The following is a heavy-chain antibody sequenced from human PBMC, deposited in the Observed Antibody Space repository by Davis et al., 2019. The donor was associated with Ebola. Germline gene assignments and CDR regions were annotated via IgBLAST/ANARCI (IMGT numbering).Heavy chain of an antibody. Sequence: PGGSLRLSCAASGFTFTSYSMNWVRQAPGKGLEWVSHLSRGGNTISYADSVKGRFTISRDNTKNSLFLQMNSLRAEDTAVYYCARANQLISYYAMDVWGQGTTVTVSS. CDR1: GFTFTSYS. CDR2: LSRGGNTI. D-gene: IGHD2-2*01. CDR3: ARANQLISYYAMDV. V-gene: IGHV3-48*04. J-gene: IGHJ6*02.